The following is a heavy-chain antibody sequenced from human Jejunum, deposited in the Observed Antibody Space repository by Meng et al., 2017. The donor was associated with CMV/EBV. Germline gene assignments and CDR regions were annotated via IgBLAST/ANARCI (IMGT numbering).Heavy chain of an antibody. V-gene: IGHV4-39*07. CDR1: GDSISSTSYY. D-gene: IGHD1-26*01. CDR3: ARKVGATDYFDY. J-gene: IGHJ4*02. CDR2: IYYSGST. Sequence: LQPQKSGPGRARPPKTLSLTRTVSGDSISSTSYYWGWIRQPPGKGLEWIGSIYYSGSTYYNPSLKSRVTISIDTSKNQFSLKLSSVTAADTAVYYCARKVGATDYFDYWGQGTLVTVSS.